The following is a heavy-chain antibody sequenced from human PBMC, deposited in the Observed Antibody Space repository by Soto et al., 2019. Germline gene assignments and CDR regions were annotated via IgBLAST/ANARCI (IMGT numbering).Heavy chain of an antibody. CDR1: GGFISSSTYY. CDR2: VYYTGNT. Sequence: SETLSLTCTVSGGFISSSTYYWGWIRQPPGKGLEWIGCVYYTGNTYDNPSLKSRVTISADTSKNQFSLKLTSVTAADTAVYYCARHSGGGEYFYNGMDVWGQGTTVTVSS. J-gene: IGHJ6*02. D-gene: IGHD3-16*01. CDR3: ARHSGGGEYFYNGMDV. V-gene: IGHV4-39*01.